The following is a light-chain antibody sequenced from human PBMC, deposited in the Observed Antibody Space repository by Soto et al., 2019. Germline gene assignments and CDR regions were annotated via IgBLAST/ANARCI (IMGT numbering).Light chain of an antibody. CDR3: CSYAGSSTSAV. J-gene: IGLJ7*01. Sequence: QSALTQPASVSGSPGQSSTISCTGTSSDVGSYNHVSWYQQHPGKAPKLMIYEVSKRPSGVSNRFSGSKSGNTASLTISGLQAEDEADYYCCSYAGSSTSAVFGGGTQLTVL. CDR2: EVS. V-gene: IGLV2-23*02. CDR1: SSDVGSYNH.